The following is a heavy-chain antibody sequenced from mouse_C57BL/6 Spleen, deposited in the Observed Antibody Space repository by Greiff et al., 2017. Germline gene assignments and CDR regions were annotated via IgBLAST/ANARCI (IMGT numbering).Heavy chain of an antibody. J-gene: IGHJ4*01. CDR1: GYTFTSYG. CDR3: ARGRGTTDYAMDY. V-gene: IGHV1-81*01. CDR2: IYPRSGNT. Sequence: VQVVESGAELARPGASVKLSCKASGYTFTSYGISWVKQRTGQGLEWIGEIYPRSGNTYYNEKFKGKATLTADKSSSTAYMELRSLTSEDSAVYFCARGRGTTDYAMDYWGQGTSVTVSS. D-gene: IGHD1-1*01.